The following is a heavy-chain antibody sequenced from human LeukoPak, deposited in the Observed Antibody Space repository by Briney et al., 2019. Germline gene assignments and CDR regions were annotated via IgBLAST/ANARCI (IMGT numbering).Heavy chain of an antibody. CDR1: GGSISSGGYY. Sequence: SETLSLTCTVSGGSISSGGYYWSWIRQHPGKGLEWIGYIYYSGSTYYNPSLKSRVTISVDTSKNQFSLKLSSVTAADTAVYYCARGRHEAMIVVVTDYDYWGQGTLVTVSS. CDR2: IYYSGST. CDR3: ARGRHEAMIVVVTDYDY. J-gene: IGHJ4*02. D-gene: IGHD3-22*01. V-gene: IGHV4-31*03.